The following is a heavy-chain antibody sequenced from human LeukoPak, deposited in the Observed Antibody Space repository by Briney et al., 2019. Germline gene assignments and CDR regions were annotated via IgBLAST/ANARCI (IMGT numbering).Heavy chain of an antibody. CDR1: GYTFTSYY. CDR3: ARESRYITMIVVVIPNDAFDI. CDR2: INPSGGST. Sequence: ASVKVSCKASGYTFTSYYMHWVRQAPGQGLEWMGIINPSGGSTSYAQKFQGRVTMTRDMSTSTVYMELSSLRSEDTAVYYCARESRYITMIVVVIPNDAFDIWGQGTMVTVSS. J-gene: IGHJ3*02. D-gene: IGHD3-22*01. V-gene: IGHV1-46*01.